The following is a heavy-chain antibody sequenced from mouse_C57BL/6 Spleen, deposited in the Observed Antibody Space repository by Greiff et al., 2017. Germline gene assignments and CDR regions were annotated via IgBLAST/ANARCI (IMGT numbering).Heavy chain of an antibody. V-gene: IGHV5-6*01. Sequence: EVQGVESGGDLVKPGGSLKLSCAASGFTFSSYGMSWVRQTPDKRLEWVATISSGGSYTYYPDSVKGRFTISRDNAKNTLYLQMSSLKSEDTAMYYCARHEGDGYFDYWGQGTTLTVSS. J-gene: IGHJ2*01. CDR2: ISSGGSYT. CDR1: GFTFSSYG. D-gene: IGHD2-3*01. CDR3: ARHEGDGYFDY.